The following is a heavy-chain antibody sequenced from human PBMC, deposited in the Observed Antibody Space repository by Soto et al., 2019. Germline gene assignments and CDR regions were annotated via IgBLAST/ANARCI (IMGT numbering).Heavy chain of an antibody. CDR2: ISGSGGST. D-gene: IGHD2-2*01. CDR1: GFTFSSYA. V-gene: IGHV3-23*01. Sequence: GGSLRLSCAASGFTFSSYAMSWVRQAPGKGLEWVSAISGSGGSTYYADSVKGRFTISRDNSKNTLYLQMNSLRAEDTAVYYCALSSTSSQNDYYGMDVWGQGTTVTVSS. CDR3: ALSSTSSQNDYYGMDV. J-gene: IGHJ6*02.